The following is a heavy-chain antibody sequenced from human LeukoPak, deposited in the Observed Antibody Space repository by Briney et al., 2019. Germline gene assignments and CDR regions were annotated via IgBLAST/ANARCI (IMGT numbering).Heavy chain of an antibody. CDR2: IKPDGSET. V-gene: IGHV3-7*03. CDR3: ARTLRFFRFLDV. Sequence: SCKASGYTFTSYGISWVRQAPEKGLEWVANIKPDGSETYSVDSVKGRFTISRDNAKNSLYLQMNSLRAEDTAVYYCARTLRFFRFLDVWGQGTTVTVSS. J-gene: IGHJ6*02. D-gene: IGHD3-3*01. CDR1: GYTFTSYG.